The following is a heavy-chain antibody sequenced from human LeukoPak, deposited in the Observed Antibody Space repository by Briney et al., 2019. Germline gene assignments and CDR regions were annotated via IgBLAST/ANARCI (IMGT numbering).Heavy chain of an antibody. CDR1: GGSISSYY. Sequence: SETLSLTCTVSGGSISSYYWSWIRQPPGKGLEWIGYIYYSGSTNYNPSLKSRVTISVDTSKNQFSLKLNSVTAADTAVYYCARVHGDHQYWGQGTLVTVSS. J-gene: IGHJ4*02. D-gene: IGHD4-17*01. CDR3: ARVHGDHQY. CDR2: IYYSGST. V-gene: IGHV4-59*01.